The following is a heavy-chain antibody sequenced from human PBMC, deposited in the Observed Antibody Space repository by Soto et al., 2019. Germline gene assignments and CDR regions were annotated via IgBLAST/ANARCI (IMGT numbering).Heavy chain of an antibody. Sequence: GGSLRLSCAASGFTVSSNYMSWVRQAPGKGLEWVSVIYSGGSTYYADSVKGRFTISRDNSKNTLYLQMNSLRAEDTAVYYCARERVNSGYDGSYYYMDVWGKGTTVTVSS. D-gene: IGHD5-12*01. CDR1: GFTVSSNY. J-gene: IGHJ6*03. V-gene: IGHV3-66*01. CDR3: ARERVNSGYDGSYYYMDV. CDR2: IYSGGST.